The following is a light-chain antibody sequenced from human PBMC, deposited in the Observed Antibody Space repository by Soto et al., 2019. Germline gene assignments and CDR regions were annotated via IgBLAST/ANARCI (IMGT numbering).Light chain of an antibody. Sequence: QSALTQPRSVSGSPGQSVTISCTGTSSDVGGYSYVSWYQQHPGKAPKLMIYDVTTRPSGVPDRFSGSKSGNTASLTISGLQAEDEADYYCYSHAGSSVVFGTGSKVTVL. CDR1: SSDVGGYSY. J-gene: IGLJ1*01. V-gene: IGLV2-11*01. CDR3: YSHAGSSVV. CDR2: DVT.